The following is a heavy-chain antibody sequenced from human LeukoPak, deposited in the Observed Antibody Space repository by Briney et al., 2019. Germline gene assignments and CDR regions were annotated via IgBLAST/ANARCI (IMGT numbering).Heavy chain of an antibody. CDR1: GYTFTSYD. J-gene: IGHJ4*02. D-gene: IGHD6-6*01. Sequence: VASVKVSCKASGYTFTSYDINWVRQATGQGLEWMGWMNPNSGNTAYAQKFQGRVTMTRNTSISTAYMELSSLRSEDTAVYYCARDGGIAARPEAVDWGQGTLVTVSS. V-gene: IGHV1-8*01. CDR3: ARDGGIAARPEAVD. CDR2: MNPNSGNT.